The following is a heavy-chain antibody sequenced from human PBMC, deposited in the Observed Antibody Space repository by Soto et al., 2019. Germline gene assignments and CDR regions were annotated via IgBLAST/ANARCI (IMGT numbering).Heavy chain of an antibody. CDR2: IDPSDSYT. Sequence: GESLKISCKGSGYSFTIYWISWVRQMPGKGLEWMGRIDPSDSYTNYSPSFQGHVTISADKSISTAYLQWSSLKASDTAMYYCAADFEGITYGMDVWGQGTTVTVSS. J-gene: IGHJ6*02. CDR1: GYSFTIYW. D-gene: IGHD3-3*01. V-gene: IGHV5-10-1*01. CDR3: AADFEGITYGMDV.